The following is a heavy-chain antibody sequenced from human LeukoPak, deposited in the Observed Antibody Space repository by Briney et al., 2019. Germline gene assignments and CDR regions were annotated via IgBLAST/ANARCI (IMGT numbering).Heavy chain of an antibody. CDR1: GVSISNNNW. Sequence: SETLSLTCAVSGVSISNNNWWSWVRQPPGMGLEWIGEIYHGGSTNYNPSLKSRVTMSVDRSKNQFSLKLSSVTAADTAVYYCARGEERGSGTVHFDYWGQGTLVTVSS. D-gene: IGHD3-10*01. CDR2: IYHGGST. V-gene: IGHV4-4*02. J-gene: IGHJ4*02. CDR3: ARGEERGSGTVHFDY.